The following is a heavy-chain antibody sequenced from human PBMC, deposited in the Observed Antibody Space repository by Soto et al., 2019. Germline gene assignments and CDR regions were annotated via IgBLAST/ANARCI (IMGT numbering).Heavy chain of an antibody. CDR2: IYPGDSDT. Sequence: EVQLVQSGAEVKKPGESLKISCKGSGYSFTSYWIGWVRQMPGKGLEWMGIIYPGDSDTRYSPSFQGQVTISADKSISTAYLQWGSLKASDTAMYYCARGGGDCYSKHYYYGMDVWGQGTTVTVSS. CDR3: ARGGGDCYSKHYYYGMDV. J-gene: IGHJ6*02. CDR1: GYSFTSYW. D-gene: IGHD2-21*02. V-gene: IGHV5-51*03.